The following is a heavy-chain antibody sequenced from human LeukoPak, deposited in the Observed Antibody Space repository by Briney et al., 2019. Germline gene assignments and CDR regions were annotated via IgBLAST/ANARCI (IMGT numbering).Heavy chain of an antibody. Sequence: SETLSLTCTVSGGSISNYYWSWIRQPPGKGLEWIGYIYYSGSTKYNASLNSRVIISVDTSKNQFSLNLSSVTAADMAVYYCARYSGTYYVYWGQGTLVTVSS. CDR2: IYYSGST. CDR1: GGSISNYY. CDR3: ARYSGTYYVY. D-gene: IGHD1-26*01. J-gene: IGHJ4*02. V-gene: IGHV4-59*01.